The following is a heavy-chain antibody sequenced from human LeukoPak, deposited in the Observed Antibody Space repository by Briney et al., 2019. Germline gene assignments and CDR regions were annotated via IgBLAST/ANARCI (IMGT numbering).Heavy chain of an antibody. CDR3: ARDRVRGNANPYFDY. CDR1: GGSISSISYY. J-gene: IGHJ4*02. CDR2: IYYSGST. Sequence: TSETLSLTCTISGGSISSISYYWGWIRQPPGKGLEWNGYIYYSGSTNYNPSLKSRVTISIDTSKNQFSLKLSSVTAADTAVYYCARDRVRGNANPYFDYWGQGTLVTVSS. V-gene: IGHV4-61*01. D-gene: IGHD1-1*01.